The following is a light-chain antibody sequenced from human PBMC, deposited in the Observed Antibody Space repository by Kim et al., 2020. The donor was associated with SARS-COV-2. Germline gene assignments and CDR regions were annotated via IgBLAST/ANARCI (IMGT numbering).Light chain of an antibody. V-gene: IGLV2-14*03. CDR3: SSYTSSSTYV. J-gene: IGLJ1*01. CDR2: DVT. Sequence: QSALTQPDSVSGSPGQSITISCTGTNSDVGGYNYVSWYQQHPGKAPKVMIYDVTKRPSGVSSRFSGSKSGNTASLTISGLQAEDEADYYCSSYTSSSTYVFGAGTKVTVL. CDR1: NSDVGGYNY.